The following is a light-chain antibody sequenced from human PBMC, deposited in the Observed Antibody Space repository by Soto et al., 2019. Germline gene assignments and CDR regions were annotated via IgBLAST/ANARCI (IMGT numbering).Light chain of an antibody. J-gene: IGKJ1*01. CDR2: GAS. Sequence: DIQMTQSPSSLSASVGDRVTITCRASQDINNYLAWYQQKPGKVPKLLIYGASTLHSGVPSRFSGSGSGTEFTLTISSLQPDDFATYYCQHYNSYSEAFGQGTKVDIK. V-gene: IGKV1-27*01. CDR1: QDINNY. CDR3: QHYNSYSEA.